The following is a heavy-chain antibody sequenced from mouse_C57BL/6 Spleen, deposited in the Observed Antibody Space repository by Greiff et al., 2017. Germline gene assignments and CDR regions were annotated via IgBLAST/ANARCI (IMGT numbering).Heavy chain of an antibody. D-gene: IGHD1-1*01. J-gene: IGHJ2*01. CDR1: GYSITSGYY. CDR3: ARGGSSYPDY. CDR2: ISYDGSN. Sequence: VQLKESGPGLVKPSQSLSLTCSVTGYSITSGYYWDWIRQFPGNKLEWMGYISYDGSNNYNPSLKNRISITRDTSKNQFFLKLNSVTTEDTATYYCARGGSSYPDYWGQGTTLTVSS. V-gene: IGHV3-6*01.